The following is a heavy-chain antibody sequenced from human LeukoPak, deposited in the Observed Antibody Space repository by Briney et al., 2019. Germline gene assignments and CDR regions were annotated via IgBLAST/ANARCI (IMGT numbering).Heavy chain of an antibody. V-gene: IGHV1-2*02. CDR2: INPNSGGT. CDR3: ARKWEGTKVHAFDI. CDR1: GYTFTDYY. J-gene: IGHJ3*02. D-gene: IGHD1-26*01. Sequence: ASVKVSCKASGYTFTDYYIHWVRQAPGQGLEWMGWINPNSGGTNYAQKFQGRVTMTRDTSISTAYMELSRLRSDDTAVYYCARKWEGTKVHAFDIWGQGTMVTVSS.